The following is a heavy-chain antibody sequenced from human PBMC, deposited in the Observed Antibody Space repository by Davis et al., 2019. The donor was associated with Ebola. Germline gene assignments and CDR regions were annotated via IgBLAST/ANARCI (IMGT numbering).Heavy chain of an antibody. J-gene: IGHJ4*01. D-gene: IGHD1-26*01. CDR1: GGSITNFY. V-gene: IGHV4-4*07. CDR3: AREGAWWELHNDFDY. CDR2: IYTRGAT. Sequence: SETLSLTCTVSGGSITNFYWSWIRQPAGKGLEWIGRIYTRGATNYNPSLKSRVIMSVDTSNNQFSLNLKSVTAADTAVYYCAREGAWWELHNDFDYWGHGTLVTVSS.